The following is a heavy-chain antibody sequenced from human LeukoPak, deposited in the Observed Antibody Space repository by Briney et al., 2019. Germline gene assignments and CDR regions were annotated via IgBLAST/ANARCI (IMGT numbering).Heavy chain of an antibody. J-gene: IGHJ5*02. Sequence: GASVKVSCKASGYTFTGYYMHWVRQAPGQGLEWMGWINPNSGGTNYAQKFQGRVTMTRDTSISTAHMELSRLRSDDTAVYYCARGVIVGATLAASGFDPWGQGTLVTVSS. CDR3: ARGVIVGATLAASGFDP. D-gene: IGHD1-26*01. CDR1: GYTFTGYY. V-gene: IGHV1-2*02. CDR2: INPNSGGT.